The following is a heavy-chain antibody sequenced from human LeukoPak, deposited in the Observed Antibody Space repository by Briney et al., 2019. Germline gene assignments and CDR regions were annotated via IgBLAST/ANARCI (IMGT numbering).Heavy chain of an antibody. J-gene: IGHJ4*02. Sequence: GGSLRLSCAASGFTFSSYGMHWVRQAPGKGLEWVVVISYDGSNKYYADSVKGRFTISRDNSKNTLYLQMNSLRAEDTAVYYCAKEGYDSSGYYYHHSHFDYWGQGTLVTVSS. CDR1: GFTFSSYG. CDR2: ISYDGSNK. D-gene: IGHD3-22*01. V-gene: IGHV3-30*18. CDR3: AKEGYDSSGYYYHHSHFDY.